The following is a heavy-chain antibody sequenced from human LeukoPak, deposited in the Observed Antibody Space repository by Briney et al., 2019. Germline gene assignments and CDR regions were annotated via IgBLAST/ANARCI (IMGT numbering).Heavy chain of an antibody. J-gene: IGHJ4*02. D-gene: IGHD6-6*01. CDR2: ISSISSTI. CDR1: GFTFSSYN. CDR3: AREYSSSSGSVSDY. Sequence: PGGSLRLSCAASGFTFSSYNMNWVRQAPGKGLEWVSYISSISSTIYYADSVKGRFTISRDNAKNSLYLQMNSLRDEDTAVYYCAREYSSSSGSVSDYWGQGTLVIVSS. V-gene: IGHV3-48*02.